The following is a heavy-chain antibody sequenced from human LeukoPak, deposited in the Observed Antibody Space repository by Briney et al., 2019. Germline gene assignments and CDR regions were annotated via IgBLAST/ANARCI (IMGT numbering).Heavy chain of an antibody. CDR1: GLTLDDYA. CDR3: AKDMGIIAVAGYFDY. J-gene: IGHJ4*02. V-gene: IGHV3-9*01. Sequence: PGGSLRLSCAASGLTLDDYAMHWVRQAPGKGLEWVSGISWNSGSIGYADSVKGRFTISRDNAKNSLYLQMNSLRAEDTALYYCAKDMGIIAVAGYFDYWGQGTLVTVSS. D-gene: IGHD6-19*01. CDR2: ISWNSGSI.